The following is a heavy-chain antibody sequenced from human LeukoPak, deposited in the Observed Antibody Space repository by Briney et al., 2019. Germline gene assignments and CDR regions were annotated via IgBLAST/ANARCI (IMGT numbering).Heavy chain of an antibody. V-gene: IGHV4-34*01. Sequence: SETLSLTCAVYGGSFSGYYWSWIRQPPGKGLEWIGEVSHSGSTNYNPSLKSRVTISVDTSKNQFSLKLTSVTAADAAPYYCARVLTGYSEGSIDYWGQGILVTVSS. J-gene: IGHJ4*02. D-gene: IGHD3-9*01. CDR1: GGSFSGYY. CDR3: ARVLTGYSEGSIDY. CDR2: VSHSGST.